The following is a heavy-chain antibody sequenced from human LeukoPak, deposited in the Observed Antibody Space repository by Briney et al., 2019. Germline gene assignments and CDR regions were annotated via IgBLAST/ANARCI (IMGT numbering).Heavy chain of an antibody. V-gene: IGHV1-8*01. CDR1: GYTFTSYD. D-gene: IGHD4-11*01. Sequence: ASVKVSCKASGYTFTSYDINWVRQATGQGLEWMGWMNPNSGNTGYAQKFQGRVTMTRNTSISTAYMELSSLRSEDTAVYYCARGSNLEVEFDYWGQGTLVTVSS. CDR3: ARGSNLEVEFDY. J-gene: IGHJ4*02. CDR2: MNPNSGNT.